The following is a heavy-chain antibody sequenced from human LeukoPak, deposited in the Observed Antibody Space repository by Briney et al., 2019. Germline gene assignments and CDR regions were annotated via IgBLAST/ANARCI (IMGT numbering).Heavy chain of an antibody. D-gene: IGHD2-2*01. V-gene: IGHV3-11*04. J-gene: IGHJ3*01. Sequence: GGSLRLSCAASGFTFSDYYMTWIRQAPGKGLEWISYISSGDGPTYYADSVKGRFTISRDNAKNSLYLQMNSLRAEDTAVYYCAREGYCNITSCPRGAFDFWGQGTMVTVSS. CDR2: ISSGDGPT. CDR1: GFTFSDYY. CDR3: AREGYCNITSCPRGAFDF.